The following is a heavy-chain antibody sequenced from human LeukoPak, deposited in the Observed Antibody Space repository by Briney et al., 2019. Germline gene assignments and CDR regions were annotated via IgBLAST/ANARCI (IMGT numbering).Heavy chain of an antibody. D-gene: IGHD1-26*01. CDR2: IYYSGST. V-gene: IGHV4-39*01. CDR3: ARLRGATLDY. Sequence: SETLSLTCTVSGGSISSSSYYWGWIRQPPGKGLEWIGSIYYSGSTYYNPSLKSRVTISVDTSKNQFSLKLSSVTAADTAVYYCARLRGATLDYWGQGTLVTASS. J-gene: IGHJ4*02. CDR1: GGSISSSSYY.